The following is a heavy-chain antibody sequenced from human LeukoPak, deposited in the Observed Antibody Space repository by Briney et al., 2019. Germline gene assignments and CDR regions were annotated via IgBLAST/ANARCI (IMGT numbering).Heavy chain of an antibody. CDR3: AKRQRLVKVYYGMDV. D-gene: IGHD2-8*02. CDR1: RFSISSSG. Sequence: GGSLRLSCAGSRFSISSSGLSWVRQAPGKGLEWVSAINESPPRTYYADSVKGRFTISRDDSKNTLYLQMNSLIAEDTAIYYCAKRQRLVKVYYGMDVWGRGTTVTVSS. V-gene: IGHV3-23*01. J-gene: IGHJ6*02. CDR2: INESPPRT.